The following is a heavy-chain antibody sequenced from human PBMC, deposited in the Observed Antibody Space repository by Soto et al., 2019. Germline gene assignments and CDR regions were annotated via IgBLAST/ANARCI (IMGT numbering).Heavy chain of an antibody. J-gene: IGHJ4*02. CDR3: ARDLSSSKYCGGDCYPFDY. CDR2: INAGNGNT. D-gene: IGHD2-21*02. CDR1: GYTFTSYA. V-gene: IGHV1-3*01. Sequence: QVQLVQSGAEVKKPGASVKVSCKASGYTFTSYAMHWVRQAPGQRLEWMGWINAGNGNTKYSQKFQGRVTITRDTSASTAYMELSSLRSEDTAVYYCARDLSSSKYCGGDCYPFDYWGQGTLVTVSS.